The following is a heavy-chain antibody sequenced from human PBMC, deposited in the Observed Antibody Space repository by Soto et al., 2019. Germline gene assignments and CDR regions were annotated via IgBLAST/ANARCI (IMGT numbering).Heavy chain of an antibody. Sequence: EVQLVESGGNLIQPGGSLRLSYATSGFTVSSHYMSWVRQAPGKGLEWVSVIYSGGDTKYADSVKGRFTISRDNAKNTLFLQMNSMRVEDTAMYYCARVPGPYDAMDVWGQGTTVTVSS. J-gene: IGHJ6*02. V-gene: IGHV3-53*01. CDR2: IYSGGDT. CDR3: ARVPGPYDAMDV. CDR1: GFTVSSHY.